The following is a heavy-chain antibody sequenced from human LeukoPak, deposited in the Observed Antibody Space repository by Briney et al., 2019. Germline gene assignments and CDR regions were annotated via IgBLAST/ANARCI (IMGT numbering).Heavy chain of an antibody. J-gene: IGHJ4*02. CDR1: GGTFSSYA. CDR2: IIPIFGTA. D-gene: IGHD3-22*01. CDR3: ARAGTYYYDSSGLLDY. Sequence: ASVKVSCKASGGTFSSYAISWVRQAPGQGLEWMGGIIPIFGTANYAQKSQGRVTITADESTSTAYMELSSLRSEDTAVYYCARAGTYYYDSSGLLDYWGQGTLVTVSS. V-gene: IGHV1-69*01.